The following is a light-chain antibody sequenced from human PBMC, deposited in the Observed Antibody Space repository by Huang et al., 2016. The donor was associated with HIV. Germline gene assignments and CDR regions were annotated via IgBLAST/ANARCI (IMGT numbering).Light chain of an antibody. Sequence: EIVMTQSPAILSVSPGESVTLSCRASQNVSSNLAWYQQKPGQAPRLLIYGASTRATRIPARFSGSGSGTEFTLTVSSLHSEDFAVYYCQQYNNWPPGYTFGQGTNLEIK. CDR1: QNVSSN. CDR2: GAS. CDR3: QQYNNWPPGYT. V-gene: IGKV3-15*01. J-gene: IGKJ2*01.